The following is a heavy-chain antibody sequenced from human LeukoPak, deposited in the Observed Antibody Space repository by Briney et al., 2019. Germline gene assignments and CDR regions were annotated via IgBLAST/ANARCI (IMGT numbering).Heavy chain of an antibody. J-gene: IGHJ4*02. Sequence: GGSLRLSCAASGFTFSTDDMTWVRQPPGKGLEWVSTITGGGGNTYYADSVKGRFTISRDNSKNTVFLQMNSLRAEDTAVYYCAKDEGFVGATYFDSWGQGTLVTVSS. CDR1: GFTFSTDD. D-gene: IGHD1-26*01. V-gene: IGHV3-23*01. CDR2: ITGGGGNT. CDR3: AKDEGFVGATYFDS.